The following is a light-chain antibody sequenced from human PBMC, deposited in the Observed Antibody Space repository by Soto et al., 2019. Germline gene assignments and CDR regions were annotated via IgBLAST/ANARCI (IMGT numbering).Light chain of an antibody. CDR2: GAS. Sequence: EIVLTQSPGTLSLSPGERASLSCRASQSVRSSSLAWYQQKPGQPPRLLIYGASSRATGIPDRFSGSGSGTDFTLTISSLETEAFAVYFCQQYGDSPDTDRWTFGPGPKVEIK. CDR1: QSVRSSS. V-gene: IGKV3-20*01. J-gene: IGKJ1*01. CDR3: QQYGDSPDTDRWT.